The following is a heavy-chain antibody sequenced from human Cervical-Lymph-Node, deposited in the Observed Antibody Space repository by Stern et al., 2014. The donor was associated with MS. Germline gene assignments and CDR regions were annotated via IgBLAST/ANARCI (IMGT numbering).Heavy chain of an antibody. CDR2: IYPGDSDT. J-gene: IGHJ4*02. Sequence: EVQLVQSGAEVKKPGESLKISCKGSGYSFTANWIAWVRQMPGKGLEWMGIIYPGDSDTRYSPSFQGQVPIAADKAISTAYLQWSSLKASDTAMYYCARDYGDYAFDYWGQGTLVTVSS. CDR1: GYSFTANW. D-gene: IGHD4-17*01. V-gene: IGHV5-51*01. CDR3: ARDYGDYAFDY.